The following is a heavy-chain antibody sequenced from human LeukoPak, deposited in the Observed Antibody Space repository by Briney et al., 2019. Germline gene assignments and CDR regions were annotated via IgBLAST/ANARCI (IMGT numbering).Heavy chain of an antibody. Sequence: ASVKVSCKASGYTFTGYYMHWVRQAPGQGLEWMGWINPNSGGTNYAQKFQGRVTMTRDTPISTAYMELSRLRSDDTAVYYCARDLIDYYYYMDVWGKGTTVTVSS. D-gene: IGHD2-15*01. J-gene: IGHJ6*03. V-gene: IGHV1-2*02. CDR3: ARDLIDYYYYMDV. CDR2: INPNSGGT. CDR1: GYTFTGYY.